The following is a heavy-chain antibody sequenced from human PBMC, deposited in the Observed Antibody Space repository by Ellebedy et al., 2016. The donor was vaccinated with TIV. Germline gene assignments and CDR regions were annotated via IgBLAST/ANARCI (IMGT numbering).Heavy chain of an antibody. J-gene: IGHJ4*02. CDR1: GFSLRTGRLS. CDR2: IDWDADK. D-gene: IGHD6-19*01. CDR3: ARISSGWGFDY. V-gene: IGHV2-70*17. Sequence: SGPTLVKPTQTPTLTCTFSGFSLRTGRLSVSWIRQPPGKALEWLARIDWDADKFYSTSLRTRLTISKDSSENQVVLTMTNMDPEDTATYYCARISSGWGFDYWGQGALVTVSS.